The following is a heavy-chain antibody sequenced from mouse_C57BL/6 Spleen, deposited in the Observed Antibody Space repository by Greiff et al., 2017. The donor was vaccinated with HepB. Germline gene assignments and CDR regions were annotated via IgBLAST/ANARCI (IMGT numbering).Heavy chain of an antibody. CDR2: ISDGGSYT. Sequence: EVHLVESGGGLVKPGGSLKLSCAASGFTFSSYAMSWVRQTPEKRLEWVATISDGGSYTYYPDNVKGRFTISRDNAKNNLYLQMSHLKSEDTAMYYCARPTYAMDYWGQGTSVTVSS. J-gene: IGHJ4*01. V-gene: IGHV5-4*01. CDR3: ARPTYAMDY. CDR1: GFTFSSYA. D-gene: IGHD2-10*01.